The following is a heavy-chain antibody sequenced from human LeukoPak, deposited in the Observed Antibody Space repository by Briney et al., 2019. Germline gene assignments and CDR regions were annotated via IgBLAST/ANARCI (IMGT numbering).Heavy chain of an antibody. CDR1: GFTFSSYS. J-gene: IGHJ4*02. CDR2: ISSSSSYI. CDR3: ARGRHIRSYHYFDY. V-gene: IGHV3-21*01. Sequence: GGSLRLSCAASGFTFSSYSMNWVRQAPGKGLEWVSSISSSSSYIYYADSVKGRFTISRDNAKNSLYLQMNSLRAEDTAVYYCARGRHIRSYHYFDYWGQGTLVTVPS. D-gene: IGHD1-26*01.